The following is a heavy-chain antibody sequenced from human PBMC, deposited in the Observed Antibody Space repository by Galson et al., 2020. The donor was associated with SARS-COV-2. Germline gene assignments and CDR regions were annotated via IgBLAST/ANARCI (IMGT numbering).Heavy chain of an antibody. V-gene: IGHV3-30*18. D-gene: IGHD5-12*01. CDR3: AKVLLSGHDLVDDAFDI. CDR2: ISYDGSTQ. CDR1: GFTFDSYA. J-gene: IGHJ3*02. Sequence: GESLKISCAGSGFTFDSYALHWVRQAPGKGLEWVSVISYDGSTQYYEDSVKGRFTISRDNSKNTLFLQMNRLRTEDTAVYYCAKVLLSGHDLVDDAFDIWGQGTMVTVSS.